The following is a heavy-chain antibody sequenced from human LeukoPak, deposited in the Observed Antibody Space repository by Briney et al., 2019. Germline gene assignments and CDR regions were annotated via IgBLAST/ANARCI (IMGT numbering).Heavy chain of an antibody. V-gene: IGHV4-34*01. CDR3: ASLGYCSSYNCPYIWLDP. CDR1: GGSFSGHY. D-gene: IGHD2-2*01. Sequence: SETLSLTCAAYGGSFSGHYWSWIRQPPGKGLEWIGEINHGGSTNYNPSLKSRVTISIDTSKNQFSLKLSSVTAADTAVYYCASLGYCSSYNCPYIWLDPWGQGTLVTVSS. CDR2: INHGGST. J-gene: IGHJ5*02.